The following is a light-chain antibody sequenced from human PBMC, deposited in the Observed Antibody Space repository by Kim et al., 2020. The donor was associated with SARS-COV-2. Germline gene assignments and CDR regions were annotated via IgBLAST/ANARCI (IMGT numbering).Light chain of an antibody. CDR3: KKYNSAWT. CDR2: AAS. CDR1: QGISDY. J-gene: IGKJ1*01. Sequence: DIQMTQSPSSLSASVGDRVTITCRSSQGISDYLAWYQQKPGKVPKLLIYAASTLQSGVPSRFSGSGSGTDFTLTISSLQPEDVATYYWKKYNSAWTYGEGTKVDIK. V-gene: IGKV1-27*01.